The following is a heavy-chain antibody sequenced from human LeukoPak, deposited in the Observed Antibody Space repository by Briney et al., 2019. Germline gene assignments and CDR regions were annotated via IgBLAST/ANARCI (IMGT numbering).Heavy chain of an antibody. CDR3: ARAIFGVAQPPYYFYHYMDV. CDR2: IGGSSTTI. Sequence: PGGSLTLSCAASGFTFNGYYMSWVRQAPGKGLEWVSSIGGSSTTIFYADSVKGRSTVSRDNAKKSVFLQMNSLRAEDTAVYYCARAIFGVAQPPYYFYHYMDVWGKGTTVTVSS. V-gene: IGHV3-21*01. D-gene: IGHD3-3*01. CDR1: GFTFNGYY. J-gene: IGHJ6*03.